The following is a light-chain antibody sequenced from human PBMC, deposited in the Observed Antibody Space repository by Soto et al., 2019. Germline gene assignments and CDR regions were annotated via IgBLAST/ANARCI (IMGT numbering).Light chain of an antibody. Sequence: EIVLTQSPATLSLSPGERATLSCRASQSVSRYLAWYQQKPGQAPRLLIYDASNKATSIPARFSGSGSGTDFTLAISSLEPEDFAVYYCQRRSDWPSTFGGGTKVQIK. V-gene: IGKV3-11*01. CDR2: DAS. CDR1: QSVSRY. CDR3: QRRSDWPST. J-gene: IGKJ4*01.